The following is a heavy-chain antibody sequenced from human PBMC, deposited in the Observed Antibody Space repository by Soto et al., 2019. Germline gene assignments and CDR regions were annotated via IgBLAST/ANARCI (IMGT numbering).Heavy chain of an antibody. Sequence: QVQLQESGPGLVKPSETLSLTCTVSGGSISSYYWSWIRQPPGKGLEWLGYIYYSGSTNYNPSLKSRVTISVDTSKNQFSLKLSSVTAADTAVYYCARAPGIAAAGTAGWFDPWGQGTLVTVSS. J-gene: IGHJ5*02. V-gene: IGHV4-59*01. CDR2: IYYSGST. CDR1: GGSISSYY. CDR3: ARAPGIAAAGTAGWFDP. D-gene: IGHD6-13*01.